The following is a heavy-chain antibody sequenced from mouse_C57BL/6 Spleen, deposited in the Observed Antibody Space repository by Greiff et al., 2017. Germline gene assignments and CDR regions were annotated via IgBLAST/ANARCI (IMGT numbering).Heavy chain of an antibody. CDR1: GYAFSSSW. CDR3: ARWYGSSRGYAMDY. J-gene: IGHJ4*01. D-gene: IGHD1-1*01. V-gene: IGHV1-82*01. CDR2: IYPGDGAT. Sequence: VQLQQSGPELVKPGASVKISCKASGYAFSSSWMNWVQQRPGKGLEWIGRIYPGDGATNYNGTFKGKATLTSDKSSSTDYMQLSSLTSEDSAVYFCARWYGSSRGYAMDYWGQGTSVTVSS.